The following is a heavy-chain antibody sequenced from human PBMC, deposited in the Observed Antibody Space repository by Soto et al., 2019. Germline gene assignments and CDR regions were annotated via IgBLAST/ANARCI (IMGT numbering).Heavy chain of an antibody. J-gene: IGHJ6*02. D-gene: IGHD6-6*01. Sequence: QVQLVQSGAEVKKPGASVKVSCKASGYTFTSYGISWVRQAPGQGLEWMGWISAYNGNTNYAQKLQGRVAMTTDTSTSTAYMELRSLRSDDTAVYYCARDVQYSSSRVYYYYGMDVWGQGTTVTVSS. CDR3: ARDVQYSSSRVYYYYGMDV. CDR1: GYTFTSYG. V-gene: IGHV1-18*04. CDR2: ISAYNGNT.